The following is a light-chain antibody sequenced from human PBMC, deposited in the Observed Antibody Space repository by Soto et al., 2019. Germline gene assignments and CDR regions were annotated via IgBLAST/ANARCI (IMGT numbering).Light chain of an antibody. CDR1: QSISSY. J-gene: IGKJ3*01. CDR2: AAS. Sequence: DIQMTQSPSSLSASVGDRVTITCRASQSISSYLNWYQQKPGKAPKLLIYAASSWQSGVPSRFSVSVSGTDFALTISSLQPEDFATYYCQQSYSTPLFTFGPGTKVDIK. V-gene: IGKV1-39*01. CDR3: QQSYSTPLFT.